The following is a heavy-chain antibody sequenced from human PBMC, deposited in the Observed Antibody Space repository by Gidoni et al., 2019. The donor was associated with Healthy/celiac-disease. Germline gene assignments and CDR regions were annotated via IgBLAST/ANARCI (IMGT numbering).Heavy chain of an antibody. CDR3: ARVAPPRGSYYDFDY. CDR1: GYTFTSYY. D-gene: IGHD1-26*01. V-gene: IGHV1-46*03. CDR2: INPSGGST. J-gene: IGHJ4*02. Sequence: QVQLVQSGAEVKKPGASVQVSCKASGYTFTSYYMHWVRQAPGQGLEWMGIINPSGGSTSYAQKFQGRVTMTRDTSTSTVYMELSSLRSEDTAVYYCARVAPPRGSYYDFDYWGQGTLVTVSS.